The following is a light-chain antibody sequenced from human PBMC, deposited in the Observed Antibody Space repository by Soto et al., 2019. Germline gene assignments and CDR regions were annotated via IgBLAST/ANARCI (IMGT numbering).Light chain of an antibody. CDR3: QQYGSSGT. J-gene: IGKJ1*01. CDR1: QSLGSN. Sequence: VVMTQSPATLSLSPGERAVLSCRASQSLGSNLAWYQQKPGQAPRLLIYGASNRATGIPDRFIGSGSGTDFTLTISRLEPEDFAVYYCQQYGSSGTFGQGTKVDIK. V-gene: IGKV3-20*01. CDR2: GAS.